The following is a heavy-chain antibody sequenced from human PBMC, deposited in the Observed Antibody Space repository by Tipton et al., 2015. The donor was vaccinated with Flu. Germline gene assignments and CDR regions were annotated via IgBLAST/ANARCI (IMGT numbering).Heavy chain of an antibody. J-gene: IGHJ4*02. CDR2: INHSGSA. CDR3: AREKVVNVRGEPHLVQGFDY. D-gene: IGHD6-13*01. CDR1: GGSISSSQW. Sequence: TLSLTCAVSGGSISSSQWWSWVRQPPRKDLEWIGEINHSGSANYNPSLKGRVSMSIDMSKNHLSLRLSSVTAADTAVYYCAREKVVNVRGEPHLVQGFDYWGQGILVTVSS. V-gene: IGHV4-4*02.